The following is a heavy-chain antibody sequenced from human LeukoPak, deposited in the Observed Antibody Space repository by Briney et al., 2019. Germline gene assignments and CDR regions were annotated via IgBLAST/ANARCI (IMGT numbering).Heavy chain of an antibody. V-gene: IGHV4-34*01. Sequence: SETLSLTCAVSGYSISSGYYWSWIRQPPGKGLEWIGEINHSGSTNYNPSLKSRVTISVDTSKNQFSLKLSSVTAADTAVYYCARGSPDYYGSGRSRFDPWGQGTLVTVSS. CDR2: INHSGST. CDR1: GYSISSGYY. J-gene: IGHJ5*02. D-gene: IGHD3-10*01. CDR3: ARGSPDYYGSGRSRFDP.